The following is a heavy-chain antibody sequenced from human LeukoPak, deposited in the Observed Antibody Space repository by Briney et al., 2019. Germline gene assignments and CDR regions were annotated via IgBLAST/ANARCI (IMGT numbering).Heavy chain of an antibody. J-gene: IGHJ6*03. CDR3: ARAAGYSSSNYYYYMDF. Sequence: SVRVSCKASGGTFSSYAISWVRQAPGQGLEWMGRIIPIFGTANYAQKFQGRSTITTDESTSTDYMELSSLRSEDTAVYYCARAAGYSSSNYYYYMDFWGKGTTVTVSS. V-gene: IGHV1-69*05. CDR1: GGTFSSYA. CDR2: IIPIFGTA. D-gene: IGHD6-6*01.